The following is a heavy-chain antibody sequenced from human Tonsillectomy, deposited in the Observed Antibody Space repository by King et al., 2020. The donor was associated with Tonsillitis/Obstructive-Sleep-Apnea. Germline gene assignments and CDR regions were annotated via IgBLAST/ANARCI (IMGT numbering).Heavy chain of an antibody. D-gene: IGHD6-6*01. J-gene: IGHJ6*03. CDR1: GGSFSGFL. Sequence: VQLQQWGAGLLKPSETLSLTCGVSGGSFSGFLWNWIRQPPGKGPEWIGEINHRGSTNYNPSLKSRVTMSVATSKNQFSRKLSSVTAAETAVYYCSGESSSSSLYNSYYMDVWGKGTTITVSS. CDR3: SGESSSSSLYNSYYMDV. CDR2: INHRGST. V-gene: IGHV4-34*01.